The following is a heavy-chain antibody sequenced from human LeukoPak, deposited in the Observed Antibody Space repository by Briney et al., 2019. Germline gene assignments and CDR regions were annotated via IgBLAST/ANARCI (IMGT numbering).Heavy chain of an antibody. CDR1: GGSFSGYY. V-gene: IGHV4-59*08. CDR2: IYYSGST. J-gene: IGHJ4*02. CDR3: ARLTAAAAF. D-gene: IGHD6-13*01. Sequence: SETLSLTCAVYGGSFSGYYWSWIRQPPGKGLEWIGYIYYSGSTNYNPSLKSRVTISVDTSKNQFSLKLSSVTAADTAVYYCARLTAAAAFWGQGTLVTVSS.